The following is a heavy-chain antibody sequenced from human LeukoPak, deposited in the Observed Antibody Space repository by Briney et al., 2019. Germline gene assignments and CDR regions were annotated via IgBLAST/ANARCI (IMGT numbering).Heavy chain of an antibody. J-gene: IGHJ6*02. CDR1: GGSISSYY. CDR2: IHYSGST. D-gene: IGHD2-15*01. Sequence: PSETLSLTCIVSGGSISSYYWSWIRQPPGKGLEWIGYIHYSGSTNYNPSLKSRVTISVDTSKNQFSLNLSSVTAADTAVYYCAKVGCRGGSCYGWVPYYSYGLDVWGQGTTVTVSS. CDR3: AKVGCRGGSCYGWVPYYSYGLDV. V-gene: IGHV4-59*13.